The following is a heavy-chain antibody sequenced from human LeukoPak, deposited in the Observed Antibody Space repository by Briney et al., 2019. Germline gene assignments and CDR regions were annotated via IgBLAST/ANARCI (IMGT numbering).Heavy chain of an antibody. CDR2: INSDGSST. CDR1: GNYW. J-gene: IGHJ4*02. CDR3: ARGLVHDTSGYYSDY. D-gene: IGHD3-22*01. Sequence: GGSLRLSCAASGNYWMHWVRQAPGKGLLWVSHINSDGSSTTYADSVKGRFTFSRDNAKNTLYLQMNSLRAEDTAVYYCARGLVHDTSGYYSDYWGQGTLLTVSS. V-gene: IGHV3-74*01.